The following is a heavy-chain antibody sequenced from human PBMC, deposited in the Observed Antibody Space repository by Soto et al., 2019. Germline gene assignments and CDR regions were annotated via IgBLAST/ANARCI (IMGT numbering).Heavy chain of an antibody. J-gene: IGHJ4*02. V-gene: IGHV3-23*01. D-gene: IGHD6-19*01. CDR2: IGLAGGDT. Sequence: PGGSLRLSCVISGFASSMTWVRQAPGKGLEWVSGIGLAGGDTYYADSVRGRFTVSRDNSKSTLFLQMNSLRAEDTAVYYCANIIVGQWLVPGGYWGQGTLVTVSS. CDR3: ANIIVGQWLVPGGY. CDR1: GFASS.